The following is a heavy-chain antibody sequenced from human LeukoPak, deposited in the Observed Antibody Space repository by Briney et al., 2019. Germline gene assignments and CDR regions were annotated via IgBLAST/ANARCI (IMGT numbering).Heavy chain of an antibody. D-gene: IGHD2-15*01. CDR1: GFTFSNYV. J-gene: IGHJ4*02. Sequence: GGSLRLSCAASGFTFSNYVMSWVRQAPGKGLEWVSGISWNSGSIGYADSVKGRFTISRDNAKNSLYLQMNSLRAEDTALYYCAKDMGAQITHCSGGSCYIDYWGQGTLVTVSS. CDR3: AKDMGAQITHCSGGSCYIDY. V-gene: IGHV3-9*01. CDR2: ISWNSGSI.